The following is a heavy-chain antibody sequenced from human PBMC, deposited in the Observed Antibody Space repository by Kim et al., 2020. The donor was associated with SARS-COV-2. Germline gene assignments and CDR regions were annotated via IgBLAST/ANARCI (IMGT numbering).Heavy chain of an antibody. CDR2: IYFTGPT. CDR3: ARERKGTVGATSFDI. J-gene: IGHJ3*02. CDR1: GGSISSETHY. D-gene: IGHD1-26*01. Sequence: SETLSLPCNVSGGSISSETHYWAWIRQPPGKGLEWIGSIYFTGPTYYNPSLRSRVTLYVDTSNNQFSLRLGSVTAADTGVYYCARERKGTVGATSFDIWG. V-gene: IGHV4-39*02.